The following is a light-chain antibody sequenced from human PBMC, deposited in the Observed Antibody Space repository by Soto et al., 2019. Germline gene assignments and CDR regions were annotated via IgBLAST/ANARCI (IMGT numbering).Light chain of an antibody. CDR3: QQRYDWPWT. CDR1: QSVSDY. J-gene: IGKJ1*01. CDR2: DVS. V-gene: IGKV3-11*01. Sequence: IVLAQSPAPLSFSPGESASLPCRASQSVSDYLAWYQQKPGQAPRLIIYDVSKRATGIPARFSGSGSGTDFTLTISSLEPEDFAVYFCQQRYDWPWTFGLGTKVDIK.